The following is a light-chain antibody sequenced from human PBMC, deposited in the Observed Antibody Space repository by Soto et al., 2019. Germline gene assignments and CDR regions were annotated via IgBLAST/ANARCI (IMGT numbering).Light chain of an antibody. CDR3: QQYENRPLT. V-gene: IGKV1-33*01. CDR2: DAA. CDR1: QDITNY. J-gene: IGKJ4*01. Sequence: EIQLTQSPPSLSASVGDAVTITCQASQDITNYLNWYQQRSGKSPKLLIFDAANLERGVPSRFSGSESGTHFTFTISSLQPEDVATYYCQQYENRPLTFGGGTKVE.